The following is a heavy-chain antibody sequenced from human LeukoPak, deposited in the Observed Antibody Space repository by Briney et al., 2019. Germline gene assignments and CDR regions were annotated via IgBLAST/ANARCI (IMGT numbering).Heavy chain of an antibody. D-gene: IGHD2-15*01. CDR2: IYYSGST. J-gene: IGHJ2*01. V-gene: IGHV4-59*01. CDR1: GGSISSYY. Sequence: SETLSLTCTVSGGSISSYYWSWIRQPPGKGLEWIGYIYYSGSTNYNPSLKSRVTISVDTSKNQFSLKLSSVTAADTAVYYCARGGGVVVAAHYYWYFDLWGRGTLVTVSS. CDR3: ARGGGVVVAAHYYWYFDL.